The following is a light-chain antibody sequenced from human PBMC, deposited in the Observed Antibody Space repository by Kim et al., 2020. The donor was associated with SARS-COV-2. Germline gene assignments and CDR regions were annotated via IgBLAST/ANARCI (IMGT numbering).Light chain of an antibody. CDR1: SSDVGSYTL. CDR2: EIG. Sequence: QSALTQPASVSGSPGQSITISCTGASSDVGSYTLVSWYQQHPGKAPKLMIYEIGKRPSGVSNRFSGSKSGNTASLTISGLQTDDEADYYCCSCAGSSNYVFGTGTKVTVL. CDR3: CSCAGSSNYV. J-gene: IGLJ1*01. V-gene: IGLV2-23*02.